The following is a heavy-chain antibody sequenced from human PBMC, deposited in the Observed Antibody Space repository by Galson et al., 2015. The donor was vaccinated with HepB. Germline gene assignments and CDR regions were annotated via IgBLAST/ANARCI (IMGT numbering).Heavy chain of an antibody. J-gene: IGHJ6*03. V-gene: IGHV3-9*01. CDR1: GFTFDDYA. D-gene: IGHD2-2*01. CDR3: AKDIQGRVPAAKPYYYYYMDV. Sequence: SLRLSCAASGFTFDDYAMHWVRQAPGKGLEWVSGISWNSGSIGYADSVKGRFTISRDNAKNSLYLQMNSLRAEDTALYYCAKDIQGRVPAAKPYYYYYMDVWGKGTTVTVSS. CDR2: ISWNSGSI.